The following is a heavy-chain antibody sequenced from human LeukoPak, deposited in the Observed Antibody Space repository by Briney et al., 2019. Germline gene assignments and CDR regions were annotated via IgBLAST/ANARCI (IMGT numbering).Heavy chain of an antibody. Sequence: GGSLRLSCAASGFTFSSYEMNWVRQAPGKGLEWVSYISSSGSTTYYADSVKGRFTISRDNAKNSLYLQMNSLRAGDTAVYYCAAVGYCSSTSCYVGYFDYWGEGTLVTVSS. CDR3: AAVGYCSSTSCYVGYFDY. CDR2: ISSSGSTT. V-gene: IGHV3-48*03. D-gene: IGHD2-2*01. CDR1: GFTFSSYE. J-gene: IGHJ4*02.